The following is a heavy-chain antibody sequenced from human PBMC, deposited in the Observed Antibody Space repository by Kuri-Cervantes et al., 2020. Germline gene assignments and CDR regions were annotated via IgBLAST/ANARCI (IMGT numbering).Heavy chain of an antibody. CDR1: GFTFDDYA. CDR3: ARTPAPTRYSSSWYYFDY. D-gene: IGHD6-13*01. J-gene: IGHJ4*02. Sequence: SLKISCAASGFTFDDYAMHWVRQAPGKGLEWVSGISWNSGSIGYADSVRGRFTISRDNAKNSLYLQMNSLRAEDTAVYYCARTPAPTRYSSSWYYFDYWGQGTLVTVSS. CDR2: ISWNSGSI. V-gene: IGHV3-9*01.